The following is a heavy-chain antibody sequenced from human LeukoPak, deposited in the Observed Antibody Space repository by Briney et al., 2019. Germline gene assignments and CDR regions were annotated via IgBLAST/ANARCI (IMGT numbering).Heavy chain of an antibody. J-gene: IGHJ4*02. V-gene: IGHV3-33*08. CDR2: IWYDASGQ. Sequence: QTGGSLRLSCAASGFTFSSYAMSWVRQAPGKGLEWVAMIWYDASGQHYADSVKGRFTISRDTSKNTLYLQMNSLRAEDTAVYFCARDSLYDDNGYYHYFDYWGQGTLVTVSS. D-gene: IGHD3-22*01. CDR1: GFTFSSYA. CDR3: ARDSLYDDNGYYHYFDY.